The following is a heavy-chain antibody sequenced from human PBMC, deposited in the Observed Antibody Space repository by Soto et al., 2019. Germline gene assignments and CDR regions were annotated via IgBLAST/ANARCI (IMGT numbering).Heavy chain of an antibody. J-gene: IGHJ4*02. D-gene: IGHD2-15*01. V-gene: IGHV4-4*07. CDR2: IYTGGST. CDR3: ARASVGPPGGGSWIMPFDY. Sequence: SETLSLTCTVSGGSISNYYWSWIRQPAGKGLEWIGRIYTGGSTNYNPSLKSRVTMSTDTSKNQFSLRLTSVTAADTAVYYCARASVGPPGGGSWIMPFDYWGQGALVTVSS. CDR1: GGSISNYY.